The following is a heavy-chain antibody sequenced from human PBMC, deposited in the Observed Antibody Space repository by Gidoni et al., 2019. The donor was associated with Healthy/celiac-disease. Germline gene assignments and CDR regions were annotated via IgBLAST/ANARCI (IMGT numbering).Heavy chain of an antibody. J-gene: IGHJ4*02. CDR2: IIPILGIA. D-gene: IGHD3-10*01. CDR3: ASSRQGEACGFRECIDY. CDR1: GGTFSSYP. V-gene: IGHV1-69*02. Sequence: QVQLVQSGAEVKKPGSSVKVSCKASGGTFSSYPISWVRQAPGQGLEWMGRIIPILGIANYAQKYQGRVTITADKSTSTAYMELSSLRSEDTAVYYCASSRQGEACGFRECIDYWGQGTLVTVSS.